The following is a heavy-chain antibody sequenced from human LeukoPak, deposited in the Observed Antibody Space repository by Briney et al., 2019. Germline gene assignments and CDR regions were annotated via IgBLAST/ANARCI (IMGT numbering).Heavy chain of an antibody. D-gene: IGHD3-22*01. CDR2: ISWNSGSI. J-gene: IGHJ4*02. Sequence: GRSLRLSCAASGFTFDDYAMHWVRQAPGKGLEWVSGISWNSGSIGYADSVKGRFTISRDNAKNSLYLQMNSLRAEDTALYYCATSPTYYYDSSGPTPYYFDYWGQGTLVTISS. V-gene: IGHV3-9*01. CDR1: GFTFDDYA. CDR3: ATSPTYYYDSSGPTPYYFDY.